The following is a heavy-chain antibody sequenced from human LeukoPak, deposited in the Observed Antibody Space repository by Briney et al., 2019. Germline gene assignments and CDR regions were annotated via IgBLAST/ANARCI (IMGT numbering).Heavy chain of an antibody. V-gene: IGHV4-39*01. D-gene: IGHD1-7*01. CDR2: IYYSGST. CDR1: GGSISSSSYY. Sequence: SETLSLTCTVPGGSISSSSYYWGWIRQPPGKGLEWIGSIYYSGSTYYNPSLKSRVTISVDTSKNQFSLKLSSVTAADTAVYYCARREAGTSHFDYWGQGTLVTVSS. CDR3: ARREAGTSHFDY. J-gene: IGHJ4*02.